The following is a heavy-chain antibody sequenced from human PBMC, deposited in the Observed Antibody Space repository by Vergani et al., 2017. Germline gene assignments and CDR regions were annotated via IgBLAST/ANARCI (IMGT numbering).Heavy chain of an antibody. J-gene: IGHJ4*02. D-gene: IGHD3-9*01. CDR2: INPSGGHT. V-gene: IGHV1-46*03. CDR1: GYPFSNYY. CDR3: ARGDYGILTGYRY. Sequence: QVQVVQSGAEVKKSGASVKVSCKTSGYPFSNYYMHWVRPAPGQGLEWMGIINPSGGHTNYAQKFQGRVTMTRDTSTSTVYMELSSLRSEDTAIYYCARGDYGILTGYRYWGQGTLVTVSA.